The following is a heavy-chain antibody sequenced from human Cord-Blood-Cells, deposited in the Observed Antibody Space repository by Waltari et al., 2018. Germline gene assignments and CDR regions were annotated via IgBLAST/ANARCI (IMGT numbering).Heavy chain of an antibody. CDR1: GGSVSGYY. CDR3: ARGGAPNNYDSIGYYYR. D-gene: IGHD3-22*01. Sequence: QVQLQQWGAGLLKPSEALSPTCAVYGGSVSGYYWSWIRQPPGRGLEGIGEINHSGSTSYNPSLKSRVTISVDTSKNQFALKLSAVTAADTAVYYCARGGAPNNYDSIGYYYRWGQGTLVTVSS. V-gene: IGHV4-34*01. CDR2: INHSGST. J-gene: IGHJ4*02.